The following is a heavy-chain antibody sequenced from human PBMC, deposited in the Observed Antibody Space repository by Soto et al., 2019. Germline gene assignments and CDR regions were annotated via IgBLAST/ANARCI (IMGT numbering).Heavy chain of an antibody. CDR3: ARVKGRMIAVAGTGEFDY. V-gene: IGHV4-34*01. Sequence: SETLSLTCAVYGGSFSGYYWSWIRQPPGKGLEWIGEINHSGSTNYNPSLKSRVTISVDTSKNRFSLKLSSLTAADTAVYYCARVKGRMIAVAGTGEFDYWGQGTLVTVSS. J-gene: IGHJ4*02. D-gene: IGHD6-19*01. CDR2: INHSGST. CDR1: GGSFSGYY.